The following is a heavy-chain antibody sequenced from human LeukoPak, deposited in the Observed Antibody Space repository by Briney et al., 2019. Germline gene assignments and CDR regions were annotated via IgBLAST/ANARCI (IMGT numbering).Heavy chain of an antibody. Sequence: PSETLSLTCTVSGGSISSYDRSWIRQPPGKGLEWIGYICYSGSTNYNPSLKSRVTISVNTSKNQYSQKLSSVTAADTAVYYSARGWMKDAFDIWGQGTMVTVSS. CDR1: GGSISSYD. V-gene: IGHV4-59*01. CDR3: ARGWMKDAFDI. D-gene: IGHD5-12*01. J-gene: IGHJ3*02. CDR2: ICYSGST.